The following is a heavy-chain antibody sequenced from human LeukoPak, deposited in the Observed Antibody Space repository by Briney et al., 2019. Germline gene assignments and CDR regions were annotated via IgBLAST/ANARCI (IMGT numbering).Heavy chain of an antibody. CDR3: ARGITGTTRGSQDYFDY. Sequence: GASVKVSCKASGYTFTSYDINWVRQATGQGLEWMGWMNPNSGNTGYAQKFQGRVTVTRNTSISTAYMELSSLRSEETAVYYCARGITGTTRGSQDYFDYWGQGTLVTVSS. J-gene: IGHJ4*02. CDR1: GYTFTSYD. V-gene: IGHV1-8*01. D-gene: IGHD1-20*01. CDR2: MNPNSGNT.